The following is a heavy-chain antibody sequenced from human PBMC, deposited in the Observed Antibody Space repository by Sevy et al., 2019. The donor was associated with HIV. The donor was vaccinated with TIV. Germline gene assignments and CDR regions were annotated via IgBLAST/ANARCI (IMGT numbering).Heavy chain of an antibody. CDR2: ISYDGSNK. CDR1: GFTFSSYA. D-gene: IGHD6-19*01. Sequence: GGSLRLSCAASGFTFSSYAMHWVRQAPGKGLEWVAVISYDGSNKYYAHSVKGRFTISRDNSKNTLYLQMNSLRAEDTAVYYCARVKFIAVAARGYGMDVWGQGTTVTVSS. V-gene: IGHV3-30*04. J-gene: IGHJ6*02. CDR3: ARVKFIAVAARGYGMDV.